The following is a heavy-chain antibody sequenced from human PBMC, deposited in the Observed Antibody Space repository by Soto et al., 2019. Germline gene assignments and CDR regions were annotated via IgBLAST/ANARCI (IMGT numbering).Heavy chain of an antibody. V-gene: IGHV3-7*01. CDR2: LDQDGSER. J-gene: IGHJ4*02. CDR1: GFTFSTYW. CDR3: VCGGNFFVY. D-gene: IGHD3-16*01. Sequence: EVQLVESGGGLVQPGGSLRLSCPASGFTFSTYWMPWARRPPGKGLEWVANLDQDGSERYYVDSVRARFTISRDNAKNSLYLQMNSLRAEDTAVYYCVCGGNFFVYWGQGTLVTVSP.